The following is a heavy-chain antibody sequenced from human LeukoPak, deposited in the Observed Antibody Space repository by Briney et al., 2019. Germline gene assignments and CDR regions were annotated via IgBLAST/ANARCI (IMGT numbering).Heavy chain of an antibody. CDR3: ARMGVYSSSWLDY. Sequence: ASVKVSCKASGYTFTGYYMHWVRQAPRQGLEWMGWINPNSGGTNYAQKFQGRVTMTRDTSISTAYMELSRLRSDDTAVYYCARMGVYSSSWLDYWGQGTLVTVSS. J-gene: IGHJ4*02. CDR2: INPNSGGT. V-gene: IGHV1-2*02. D-gene: IGHD6-13*01. CDR1: GYTFTGYY.